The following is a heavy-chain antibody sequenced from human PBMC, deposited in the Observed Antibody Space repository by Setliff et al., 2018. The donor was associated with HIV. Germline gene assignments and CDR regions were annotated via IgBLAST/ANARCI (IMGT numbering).Heavy chain of an antibody. CDR2: IIPIFGTT. CDR3: ARDNYYDTSGAIGY. Sequence: SVKVSCKSSGGTFSRHTISWVRQVPGQGLEWMGGIIPIFGTTNYAQRFQGRVSITADASTSTAYVELSSLRSEDTAMYFCARDNYYDTSGAIGYWGQGTMVTVSS. J-gene: IGHJ4*02. V-gene: IGHV1-69*13. D-gene: IGHD3-22*01. CDR1: GGTFSRHT.